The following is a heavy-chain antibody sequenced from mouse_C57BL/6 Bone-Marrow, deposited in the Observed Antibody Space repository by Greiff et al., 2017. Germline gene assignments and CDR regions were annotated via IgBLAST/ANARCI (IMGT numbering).Heavy chain of an antibody. CDR3: ARRGYYGSSYGYAMDY. J-gene: IGHJ4*01. V-gene: IGHV5-9*01. Sequence: EVMLVESGGGLVKPGGSLKLSCAASGFTFSSYTMSWVRQTPEKRLEWVATISGGGGNTYYPDSVKGRFTISRDNAKNNLYLQMSSLRSEDTAWYYCARRGYYGSSYGYAMDYWGQGTSVTVSS. CDR2: ISGGGGNT. CDR1: GFTFSSYT. D-gene: IGHD1-1*01.